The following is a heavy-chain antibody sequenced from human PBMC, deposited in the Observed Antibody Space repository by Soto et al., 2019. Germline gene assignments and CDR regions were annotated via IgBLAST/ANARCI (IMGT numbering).Heavy chain of an antibody. CDR1: GGTFSSNA. D-gene: IGHD3-3*01. CDR2: IIPIFGTA. J-gene: IGHJ6*02. CDR3: ASGVTIFGVVIIPYYYGMDV. V-gene: IGHV1-69*01. Sequence: QVQLVQSGAEVKKPGSSVKVSCKASGGTFSSNAISWVRQAPGQGLEWMGGIIPIFGTANYAQKFQGRVTITADESTSTAYMELSSLRSEDTAVYYCASGVTIFGVVIIPYYYGMDVWGQGTTVTVSS.